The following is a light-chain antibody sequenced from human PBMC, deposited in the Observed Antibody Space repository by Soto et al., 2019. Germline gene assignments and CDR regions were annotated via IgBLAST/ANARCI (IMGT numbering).Light chain of an antibody. CDR3: SSYTSSSTFV. J-gene: IGLJ1*01. CDR2: HVT. Sequence: QLVLTQPASVSGSPGQSITISCTGSSSDIGDYNYVSWYQQYPDRAPKLVIYHVTNRPSGISSRFSGSKSGNTASLTISGLQAEDEADYYCSSYTSSSTFVFGTGTKVTVL. CDR1: SSDIGDYNY. V-gene: IGLV2-14*01.